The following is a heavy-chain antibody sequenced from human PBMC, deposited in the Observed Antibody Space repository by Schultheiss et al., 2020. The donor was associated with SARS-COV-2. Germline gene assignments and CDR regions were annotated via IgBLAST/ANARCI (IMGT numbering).Heavy chain of an antibody. CDR3: ARGKVAGGLPDH. CDR2: IIPIFGTA. Sequence: SVKVSCKASGGTFSSYAISWVRQAPGQGLEWMGGIIPIFGTANYAQKFQGRVTITADESTGTAYMELSSLRSEDTAVYYCARGKVAGGLPDHWGQGTLVTVSS. V-gene: IGHV1-69*13. D-gene: IGHD6-13*01. J-gene: IGHJ4*02. CDR1: GGTFSSYA.